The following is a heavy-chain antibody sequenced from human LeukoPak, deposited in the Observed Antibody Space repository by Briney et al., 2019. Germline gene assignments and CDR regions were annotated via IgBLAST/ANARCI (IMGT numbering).Heavy chain of an antibody. CDR2: IYYSGST. J-gene: IGHJ3*02. V-gene: IGHV4-59*11. CDR1: GGSISSHY. Sequence: PSDTLSLTCTVSGGSISSHYWSWIRQPPGKGLEWIGYIYYSGSTNYNPSLKSRVTISVDTSKNQFSLKLSSVTAADTAVYYCARDVTMSHFDIWGQGTMVTVSS. D-gene: IGHD3-10*02. CDR3: ARDVTMSHFDI.